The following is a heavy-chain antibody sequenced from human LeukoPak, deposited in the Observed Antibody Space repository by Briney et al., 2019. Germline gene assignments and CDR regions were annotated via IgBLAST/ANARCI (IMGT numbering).Heavy chain of an antibody. J-gene: IGHJ4*02. CDR1: GFTFDDYG. CDR3: ARDFYGSGSLKFDY. D-gene: IGHD3-10*01. V-gene: IGHV3-20*04. CDR2: INWNGGST. Sequence: PGGSLRLSCAASGFTFDDYGMSWVRQAPGKGLEWVSGINWNGGSTGYADSVKGGFTISRDNAKNSLYLQMNSLRAEDTALYYCARDFYGSGSLKFDYWGQGTLVTVSS.